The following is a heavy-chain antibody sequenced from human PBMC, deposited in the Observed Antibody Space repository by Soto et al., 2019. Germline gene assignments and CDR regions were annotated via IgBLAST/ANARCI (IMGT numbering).Heavy chain of an antibody. CDR3: ARAGITMVRGVIKGPRYFDY. V-gene: IGHV1-69*13. CDR2: IIPIFGTA. J-gene: IGHJ4*02. Sequence: ASVKVSCKASGGTFSSYAISWVRQAPGQGLEWMGGIIPIFGTANYAQKFQGRVTITADESTSTAYMELSSLRSEDTAVYYCARAGITMVRGVIKGPRYFDYWGQGTLVTVSS. CDR1: GGTFSSYA. D-gene: IGHD3-10*01.